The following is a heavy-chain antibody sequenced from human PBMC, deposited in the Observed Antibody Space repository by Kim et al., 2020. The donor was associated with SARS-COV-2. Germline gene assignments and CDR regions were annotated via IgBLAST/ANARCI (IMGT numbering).Heavy chain of an antibody. CDR3: AKSYSTSPADY. Sequence: TYSAASVKSRFTISRDNSRNTLHLQINSLRAEDTAVYYCAKSYSTSPADYWGQGTLVTVSS. CDR2: T. J-gene: IGHJ4*02. V-gene: IGHV3-23*01. D-gene: IGHD6-13*01.